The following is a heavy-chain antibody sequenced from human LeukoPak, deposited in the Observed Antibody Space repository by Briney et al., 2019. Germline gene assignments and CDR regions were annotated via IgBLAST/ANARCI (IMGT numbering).Heavy chain of an antibody. CDR3: AKPYGSGSYYLANDAFDI. J-gene: IGHJ3*02. D-gene: IGHD3-10*01. V-gene: IGHV3-30*18. CDR1: GFTFISYG. CDR2: ISYDGSNK. Sequence: GGSLRLSCAASGFTFISYGMHWVRQAPGKGLEWVAVISYDGSNKYYADSVKGRFSISRDNSKNTLYLQMNSLRAEDTAVYYCAKPYGSGSYYLANDAFDIWGQGTMVTVSS.